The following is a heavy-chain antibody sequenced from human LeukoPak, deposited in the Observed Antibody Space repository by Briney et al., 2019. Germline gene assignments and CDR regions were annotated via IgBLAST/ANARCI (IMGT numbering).Heavy chain of an antibody. CDR2: INHSGST. Sequence: SETLSLTCAVYGGSFSGYYWSWIRQPPGKGLEWIGEINHSGSTNYNPSLKSRVTISVDTSKNQFSLKLSSVTAADTAVYYCARRPGLNYYYYMDVWGKGTTVTVSS. J-gene: IGHJ6*03. D-gene: IGHD3-10*01. CDR1: GGSFSGYY. V-gene: IGHV4-34*01. CDR3: ARRPGLNYYYYMDV.